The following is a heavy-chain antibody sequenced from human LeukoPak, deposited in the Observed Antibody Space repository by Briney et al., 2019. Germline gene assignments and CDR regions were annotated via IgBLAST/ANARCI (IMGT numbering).Heavy chain of an antibody. CDR2: IYYSGST. J-gene: IGHJ3*02. CDR3: ARRRRDYDSPNAFDI. CDR1: GGSISSGGYY. V-gene: IGHV4-31*03. D-gene: IGHD3-16*01. Sequence: SETLSLTCTVSGGSISSGGYYWSWIRQHPGKGLEWIGYIYYSGSTYYNPSLKSRVTISVDTSKNQFSRKLSSVTAADTAVYYCARRRRDYDSPNAFDIWGQGTMVTVSS.